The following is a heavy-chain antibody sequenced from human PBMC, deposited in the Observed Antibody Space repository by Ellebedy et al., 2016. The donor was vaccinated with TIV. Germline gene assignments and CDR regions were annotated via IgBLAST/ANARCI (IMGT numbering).Heavy chain of an antibody. D-gene: IGHD4-23*01. J-gene: IGHJ3*02. CDR3: ARHYDSSDYGGNPYLVAFDI. Sequence: GGSLRLSXKGSGYSFTSYWIGWVRQMPGKGLEWMGIIYPGDSDTRYSPSFQGQVTISADKSISTAYLQWSSLKASDTAMYYCARHYDSSDYGGNPYLVAFDIWGQGTMVTVSS. V-gene: IGHV5-51*01. CDR1: GYSFTSYW. CDR2: IYPGDSDT.